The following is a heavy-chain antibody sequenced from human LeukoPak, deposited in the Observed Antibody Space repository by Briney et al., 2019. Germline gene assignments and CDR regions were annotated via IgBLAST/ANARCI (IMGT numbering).Heavy chain of an antibody. CDR3: ATDSDYGSGSLFDY. D-gene: IGHD3-10*01. J-gene: IGHJ4*02. CDR2: INPSGGST. CDR1: GGTFSSYA. V-gene: IGHV1-46*01. Sequence: ASVKVSCKASGGTFSSYAISWVRRAPGQGLEWMGIINPSGGSTSYAQKFQGRVTMTRDTSTSTVYMELSSLRSEDTAVYYCATDSDYGSGSLFDYWGQGTLVTVSS.